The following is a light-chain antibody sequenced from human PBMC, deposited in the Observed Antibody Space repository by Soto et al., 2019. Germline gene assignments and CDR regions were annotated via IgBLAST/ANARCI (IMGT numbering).Light chain of an antibody. Sequence: QSVLTQPPSASGTPGQRVTISCSGSSSNIGSDFVYWYQQLPGTAPKLLIYHNYQRPSGVPDRFSGSKSGTSGSLAISDLRSEDEGDYYCSAWDDSLSVYVFGDGTKLTVL. CDR2: HNY. CDR1: SSNIGSDF. J-gene: IGLJ1*01. V-gene: IGLV1-47*01. CDR3: SAWDDSLSVYV.